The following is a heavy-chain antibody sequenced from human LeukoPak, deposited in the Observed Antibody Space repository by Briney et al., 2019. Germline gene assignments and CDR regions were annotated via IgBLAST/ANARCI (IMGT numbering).Heavy chain of an antibody. CDR3: ARVRWFGEFYFDY. J-gene: IGHJ4*02. D-gene: IGHD3-10*01. Sequence: PSETLSLTCTVSGGSISTYYWSWIRQPPGKGLVWIGYIYYSGSTNYNPSLKSRVTISVDTSKNQFSLKLSSVTAADTAVYYCARVRWFGEFYFDYWGQGTLVTVSS. CDR1: GGSISTYY. CDR2: IYYSGST. V-gene: IGHV4-59*01.